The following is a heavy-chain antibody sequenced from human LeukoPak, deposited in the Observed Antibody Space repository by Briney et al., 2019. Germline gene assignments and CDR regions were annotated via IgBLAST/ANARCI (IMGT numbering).Heavy chain of an antibody. CDR2: IYTSGST. Sequence: PSETLSLTCTVSGGSISSGSYYWSWIRQPAGKGLEWIGRIYTSGSTNYNPSLKSRVTISVDTSKNQFSLKLSSVTAADTAVYYCARSRIQGWFDPWGQGTLVTVSS. CDR3: ARSRIQGWFDP. J-gene: IGHJ5*02. V-gene: IGHV4-61*02. CDR1: GGSISSGSYY.